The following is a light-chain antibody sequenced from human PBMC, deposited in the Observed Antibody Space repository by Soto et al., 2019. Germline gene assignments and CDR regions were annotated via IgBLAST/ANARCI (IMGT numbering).Light chain of an antibody. CDR1: SSDVGGYKY. V-gene: IGLV2-11*01. J-gene: IGLJ3*02. CDR3: CSYAGSYTGV. CDR2: DVS. Sequence: QSALTQPRSVSGSPGQSVTISCTGTSSDVGGYKYVSWFQQHPGKAPKLMIYDVSKWPSGVPDRFSGSKSGNTASLTISGLQTEDEADYYCCSYAGSYTGVFGGGTKLTVL.